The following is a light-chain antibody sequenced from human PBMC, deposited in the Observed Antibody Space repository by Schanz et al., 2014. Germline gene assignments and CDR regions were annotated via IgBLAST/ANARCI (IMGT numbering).Light chain of an antibody. CDR3: TSYTSSRTWV. CDR2: QVT. V-gene: IGLV2-8*01. CDR1: SNDVGGYNY. Sequence: QSALTQPPSASGSPGQSVTISCTGTSNDVGGYNYVSWYQQHPGKAPKVMISQVTKRPSGVPDRFSGSKSGNTASLTISGLQAEDEADYYCTSYTSSRTWVFGGGTKLTVL. J-gene: IGLJ3*02.